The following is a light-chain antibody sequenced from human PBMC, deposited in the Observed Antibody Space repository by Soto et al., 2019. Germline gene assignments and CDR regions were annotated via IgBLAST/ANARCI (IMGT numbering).Light chain of an antibody. Sequence: EIVMTQSPATLSVSPGERATLSCRASQRVINDFAWYQQKPGQAPRLLIYGASTRATGIPARFSGSGSGTEFTLTISSLQSEDFAVYYCQQYNNGPLTFGGGTKVEIK. CDR1: QRVIND. V-gene: IGKV3-15*01. CDR2: GAS. CDR3: QQYNNGPLT. J-gene: IGKJ4*01.